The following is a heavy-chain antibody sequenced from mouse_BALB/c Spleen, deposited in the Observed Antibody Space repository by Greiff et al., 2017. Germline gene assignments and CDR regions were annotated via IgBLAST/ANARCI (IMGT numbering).Heavy chain of an antibody. J-gene: IGHJ4*01. CDR1: GFTFTGFG. V-gene: IGHV5-17*02. CDR3: ARDIYYAMDY. CDR2: ISSGSSTS. Sequence: EVQLVESGGGLVQPGGSRKLSCAASGFTFTGFGMHWVRQAPEKGLEWVAYISSGSSTSDYADTVKGRFTISRDNPKSTLFLQLTSLRSEDTAMYYCARDIYYAMDYWGQGTSVTVSS.